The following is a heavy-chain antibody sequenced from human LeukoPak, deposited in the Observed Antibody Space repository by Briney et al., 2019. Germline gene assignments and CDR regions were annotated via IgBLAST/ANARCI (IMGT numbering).Heavy chain of an antibody. CDR2: INHSGST. Sequence: SETLSLTCAVYGGSFSGYYWSWIRQPPGRGLEWIGEINHSGSTNYNPSLKSRVTISVDTSKNQFSLKLSSVTAADTAVYYCARVKLRWLQLGDYFDYWGQGTLVTVSS. CDR3: ARVKLRWLQLGDYFDY. D-gene: IGHD5-24*01. V-gene: IGHV4-34*01. J-gene: IGHJ4*02. CDR1: GGSFSGYY.